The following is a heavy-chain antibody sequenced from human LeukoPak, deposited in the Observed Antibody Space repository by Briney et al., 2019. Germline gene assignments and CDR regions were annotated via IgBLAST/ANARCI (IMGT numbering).Heavy chain of an antibody. D-gene: IGHD1-26*01. V-gene: IGHV3-30*04. CDR2: ISYDGSNK. Sequence: GGSLRLSCAASGFTFSSHAMNWVRQAPGKGLEWVAVISYDGSNKYYVDSVKGRFTISRDNSKNALYLQMNSLRAEDTAVYYCARPSLNSGSYFDYRGQGTLVTVSS. CDR3: ARPSLNSGSYFDY. J-gene: IGHJ4*02. CDR1: GFTFSSHA.